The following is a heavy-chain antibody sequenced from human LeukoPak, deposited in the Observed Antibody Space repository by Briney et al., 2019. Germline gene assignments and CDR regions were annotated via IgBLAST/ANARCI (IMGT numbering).Heavy chain of an antibody. CDR3: ARDRVAVAGDFDY. V-gene: IGHV3-21*01. J-gene: IGHJ4*02. CDR1: GFTFSGYS. Sequence: GGSLRLSCAASGFTFSGYSMNWVRQAPGKGLEWVSSISSSSSYIYYADSVKDRFTISRDNAKNSLYLQMNSLRAEDTAVYYCARDRVAVAGDFDYWGQGTLVTVSS. CDR2: ISSSSSYI. D-gene: IGHD6-19*01.